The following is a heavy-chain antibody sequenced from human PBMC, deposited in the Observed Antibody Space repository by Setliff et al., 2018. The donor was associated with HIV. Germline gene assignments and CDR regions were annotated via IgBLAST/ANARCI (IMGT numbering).Heavy chain of an antibody. CDR2: IYYSGST. J-gene: IGHJ4*02. Sequence: SETLSLTCTVSGGSISSSSYYWGWIRQPPGKGLEWIGYIYYSGSTNYNPSLKSRVTISLDMSTSQFSLRLSSVTAADTAVYYCARAVYYFDFWGQGTLVTVSS. V-gene: IGHV4-61*05. CDR1: GGSISSSSYY. D-gene: IGHD1-20*01. CDR3: ARAVYYFDF.